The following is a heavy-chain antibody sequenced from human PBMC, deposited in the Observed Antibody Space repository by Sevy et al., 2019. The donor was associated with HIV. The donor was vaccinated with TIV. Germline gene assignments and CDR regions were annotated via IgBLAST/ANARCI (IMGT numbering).Heavy chain of an antibody. CDR1: GFTFSSYS. CDR2: ISSSSSYI. D-gene: IGHD1-26*01. Sequence: GESLKISCAASGFTFSSYSMNWVRQAPGKGLEWVSSISSSSSYIYYADSVKGRFTISRDNAKNSLYLQMNSLRAEDTAVYYCARDLGMRGGVYWGQGTLVTVSS. J-gene: IGHJ4*02. CDR3: ARDLGMRGGVY. V-gene: IGHV3-21*01.